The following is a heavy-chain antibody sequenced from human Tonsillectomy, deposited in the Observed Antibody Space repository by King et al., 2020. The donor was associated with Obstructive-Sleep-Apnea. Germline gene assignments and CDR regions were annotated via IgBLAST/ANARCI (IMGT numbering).Heavy chain of an antibody. Sequence: VQLVESGGGVVQPGRSLRLSCTASGFTFSSYGMHWVRQAPGKGLEWVAVISYDGSNKYYIASVKGRFTISRDNSKNTLYLQMNSLRPEDTAVYYCAKELIAAAATGGMDVWGQGTTVTVSS. V-gene: IGHV3-30*18. D-gene: IGHD6-13*01. CDR2: ISYDGSNK. CDR1: GFTFSSYG. CDR3: AKELIAAAATGGMDV. J-gene: IGHJ6*02.